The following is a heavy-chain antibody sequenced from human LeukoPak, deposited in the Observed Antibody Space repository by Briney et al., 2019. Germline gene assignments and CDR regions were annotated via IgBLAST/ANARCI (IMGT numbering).Heavy chain of an antibody. CDR3: AKSGDYGDYGESNYFDY. CDR2: ISGSGGST. J-gene: IGHJ4*02. CDR1: GFTSSSYA. Sequence: GGSLRLSCAASGFTSSSYAMSWVRQAPGKGLEWVSAISGSGGSTYYADSAKGRFTISRDNSKNTLYLQMNSLRAEDTAVYYCAKSGDYGDYGESNYFDYWGQGTLVTVSS. D-gene: IGHD4-17*01. V-gene: IGHV3-23*01.